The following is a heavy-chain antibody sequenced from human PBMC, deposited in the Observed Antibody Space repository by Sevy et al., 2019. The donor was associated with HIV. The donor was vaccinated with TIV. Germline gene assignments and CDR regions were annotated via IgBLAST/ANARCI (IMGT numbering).Heavy chain of an antibody. CDR2: IWNDGSNK. V-gene: IGHV3-33*01. CDR1: GFTFSNYG. J-gene: IGHJ4*02. D-gene: IGHD3-22*01. Sequence: GGSLRLSCAASGFTFSNYGMHWVRQAPGKGLEWVAVIWNDGSNKYYADSVKGRFTISRDNSKNTLYLQMNSRRVEETAVYFCARGGDFNDRSAKRDFDYWGQGTLVTVSS. CDR3: ARGGDFNDRSAKRDFDY.